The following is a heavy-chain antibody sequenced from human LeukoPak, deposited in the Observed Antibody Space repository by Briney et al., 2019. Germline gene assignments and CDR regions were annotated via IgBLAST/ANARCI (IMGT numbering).Heavy chain of an antibody. CDR3: SRRAPMATYY. J-gene: IGHJ4*02. D-gene: IGHD3-10*01. Sequence: PSETLSLTCTVSGDSIGSSNYYWGWIRQPPGKGLEWIGSIYYTGSTYYNPSLKSRVTISVDTSKNQFSLKLSPVTAADTAVYYCSRRAPMATYYWGQGTLVTVSS. CDR1: GDSIGSSNYY. CDR2: IYYTGST. V-gene: IGHV4-39*01.